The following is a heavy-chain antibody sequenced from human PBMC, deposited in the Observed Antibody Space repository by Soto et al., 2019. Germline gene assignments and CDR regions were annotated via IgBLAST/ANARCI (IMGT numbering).Heavy chain of an antibody. CDR3: AKRAHYDFWSGYYGYYYYGMDV. J-gene: IGHJ6*02. V-gene: IGHV3-23*01. CDR2: ISGSGGST. D-gene: IGHD3-3*01. Sequence: GGSLRLSCAASGFTFSSYAMSWVRQAPGKGLEWVSAISGSGGSTYYADSVKGRFTISRDNSKNTLYLQMNSLRAEDTAVYYCAKRAHYDFWSGYYGYYYYGMDVWGQGTTVTVSS. CDR1: GFTFSSYA.